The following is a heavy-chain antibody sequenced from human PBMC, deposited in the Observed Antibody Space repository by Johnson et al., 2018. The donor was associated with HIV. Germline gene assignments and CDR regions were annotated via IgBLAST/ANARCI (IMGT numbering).Heavy chain of an antibody. J-gene: IGHJ3*02. CDR2: ISGSGSTI. D-gene: IGHD2-2*01. CDR1: GFTFSDYY. CDR3: ARDPGGRGHDQLGSDI. Sequence: QVQLVESGGGLVKPGGSLRLSCAASGFTFSDYYMSWIRQAPGKGLEWVSYISGSGSTIYYADSVKGRFTISRDNSKKTLYLQMNSLRAEDTAVYYYARDPGGRGHDQLGSDIWGQGTMVTVSS. V-gene: IGHV3-11*04.